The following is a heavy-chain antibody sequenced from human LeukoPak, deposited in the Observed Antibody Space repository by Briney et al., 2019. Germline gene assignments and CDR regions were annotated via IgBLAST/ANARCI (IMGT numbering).Heavy chain of an antibody. J-gene: IGHJ6*02. CDR3: ARGFGGSSGSSDYYGMDV. CDR1: GATFDNYV. Sequence: ASVKVSCKASGATFDNYVITWVRQAPGQGLEWMGRVIPSLDITSYAHKFQGRVTIAADKSTSTAYMGVRSLRSEDTAVYYCARGFGGSSGSSDYYGMDVWGQGTTVIVSS. CDR2: VIPSLDIT. V-gene: IGHV1-69*04. D-gene: IGHD3-22*01.